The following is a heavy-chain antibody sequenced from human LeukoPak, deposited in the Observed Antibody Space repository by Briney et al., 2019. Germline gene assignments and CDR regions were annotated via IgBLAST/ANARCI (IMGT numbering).Heavy chain of an antibody. CDR1: GFTLSTYG. Sequence: PGRSLRLSCAASGFTLSTYGMHWVRQAPGKGLEWMAIISYDGSNKYYVDSVKGRFTISRDNSKNTLYLQMNSLRAEDTAVYYCAKDAGRRDGYAPGDYWGQGTLVTVSS. J-gene: IGHJ4*02. CDR3: AKDAGRRDGYAPGDY. CDR2: ISYDGSNK. V-gene: IGHV3-30*18. D-gene: IGHD5-24*01.